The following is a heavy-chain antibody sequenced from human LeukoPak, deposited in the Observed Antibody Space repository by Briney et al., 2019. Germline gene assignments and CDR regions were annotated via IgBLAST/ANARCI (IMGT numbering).Heavy chain of an antibody. CDR2: ISGSGGST. Sequence: GGSLRLSCAASGFTFSSYAMSWVRQAPGKGLEWVSAISGSGGSTYYADSVKGRFTISRDSSKNTLYLQMNSLRAEDTAVYYCAKRGAEVGTTIAPGDYWGQGSLVTVSS. CDR3: AKRGAEVGTTIAPGDY. CDR1: GFTFSSYA. V-gene: IGHV3-23*01. J-gene: IGHJ4*02. D-gene: IGHD1-26*01.